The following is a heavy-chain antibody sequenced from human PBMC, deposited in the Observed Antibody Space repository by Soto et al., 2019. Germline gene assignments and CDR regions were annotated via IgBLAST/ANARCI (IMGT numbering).Heavy chain of an antibody. CDR3: ARGMTVAVWYYDL. CDR1: GFTFSDHY. D-gene: IGHD4-4*01. J-gene: IGHJ2*01. Sequence: QVQLVESGGGLVKPGGSLRLSCAASGFTFSDHYMSWIRQAPGKGLEWVSYISTSGTTIYYADSVKGRFTISRDNAKNSLYLQMSSLSAEDTAVYYCARGMTVAVWYYDLWGRGTLVTVSS. V-gene: IGHV3-11*01. CDR2: ISTSGTTI.